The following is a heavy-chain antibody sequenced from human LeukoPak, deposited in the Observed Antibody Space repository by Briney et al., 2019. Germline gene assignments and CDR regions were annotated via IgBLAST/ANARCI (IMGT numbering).Heavy chain of an antibody. D-gene: IGHD3-3*01. J-gene: IGHJ4*02. CDR2: ISGSGGVT. V-gene: IGHV3-23*01. CDR1: GFTFSSYG. CDR3: ARVAQGSYYDFWSGYYTGEKDYFDY. Sequence: PGGTLRLSCAASGFTFSSYGMSWVRQAPGKGLEWVSAISGSGGVTYYADSVKGRFTISRDNAKNSLYLQMNSLRAEDTAVYYCARVAQGSYYDFWSGYYTGEKDYFDYWGQGTLVTVSS.